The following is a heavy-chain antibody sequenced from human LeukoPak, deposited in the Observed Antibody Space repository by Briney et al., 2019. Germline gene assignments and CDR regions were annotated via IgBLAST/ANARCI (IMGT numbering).Heavy chain of an antibody. D-gene: IGHD3-22*01. CDR1: GYTFTSYG. V-gene: IGHV1-18*01. CDR2: ISAYDGNT. Sequence: ASVKVSCKTSGYTFTSYGFSWVRQAPGQGLEWMGWISAYDGNTNSAQKFQGRVTMTTDTSTSTAYMELRSLRSDDTAVYYRARFNPHYDVDYWGQGTLVTVSS. J-gene: IGHJ4*02. CDR3: ARFNPHYDVDY.